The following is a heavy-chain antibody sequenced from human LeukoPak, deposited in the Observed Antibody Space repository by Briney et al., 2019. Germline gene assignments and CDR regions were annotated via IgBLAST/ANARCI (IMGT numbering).Heavy chain of an antibody. D-gene: IGHD2/OR15-2a*01. V-gene: IGHV3-23*01. CDR2: IMGSGDTT. CDR3: AKDRLPSPTGPRFDP. Sequence: GGSLRLSCAASGFSFSSYAMSWVRQAPGKGLEWVSGIMGSGDTTYYADSVKGRFTISRDNSRNTVYLQMNSLRAEDTALYYCAKDRLPSPTGPRFDPWGQGTQVTVSS. CDR1: GFSFSSYA. J-gene: IGHJ5*02.